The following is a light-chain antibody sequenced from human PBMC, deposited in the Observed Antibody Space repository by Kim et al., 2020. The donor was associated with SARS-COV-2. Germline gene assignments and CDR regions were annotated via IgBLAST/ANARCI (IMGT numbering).Light chain of an antibody. Sequence: PVERATLSCKTSQSLSKSHLAWYQPKPGQAPRLLIYGASSRATGIPDRFRGSGSGTDFTLTISRLEPEDFAVYYCQQYGSSPLITFGQGTRLEI. CDR3: QQYGSSPLIT. CDR2: GAS. V-gene: IGKV3-20*01. J-gene: IGKJ5*01. CDR1: QSLSKSH.